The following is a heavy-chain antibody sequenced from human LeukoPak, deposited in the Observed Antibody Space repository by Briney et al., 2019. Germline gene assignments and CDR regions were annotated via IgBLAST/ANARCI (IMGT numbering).Heavy chain of an antibody. Sequence: GGSLRLSCAASGFTFSNYAMTWVRQAPGKGLECVAKIKEDGSEKHYVDSVKGRFTISRDNAKNSLYLQMNSLRAEDTAVYYCARDYTGGWNDYWGQGTLVTVSS. CDR2: IKEDGSEK. CDR3: ARDYTGGWNDY. CDR1: GFTFSNYA. D-gene: IGHD7-27*01. V-gene: IGHV3-7*01. J-gene: IGHJ4*02.